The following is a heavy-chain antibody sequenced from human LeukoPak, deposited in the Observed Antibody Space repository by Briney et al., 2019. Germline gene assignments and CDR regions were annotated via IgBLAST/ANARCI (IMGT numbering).Heavy chain of an antibody. J-gene: IGHJ4*02. D-gene: IGHD2-21*02. CDR2: IYYSGST. Sequence: PSETLSLTCTVSGGSISNSYWSWIRQPPGKGLEWIGFIYYSGSTKYNPSLESRVTISVDTSKNQLSLNLNSVTAADTAVYYCARHLRGVMTCFDYWGQGALVTVSS. CDR1: GGSISNSY. V-gene: IGHV4-59*08. CDR3: ARHLRGVMTCFDY.